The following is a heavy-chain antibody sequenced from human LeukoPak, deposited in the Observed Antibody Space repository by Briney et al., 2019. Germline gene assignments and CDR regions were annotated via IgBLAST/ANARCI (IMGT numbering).Heavy chain of an antibody. J-gene: IGHJ4*02. Sequence: ASVKVSXKASGGTFSSYAISWMRQAPGQGLEWIGGIIPIFGTANYAQKFQGRVTITTDESTSTAYMELSSLRSEDTAVYYCARSHYYDSSGHFDYWGQGTLVTVSS. D-gene: IGHD3-22*01. CDR2: IIPIFGTA. CDR3: ARSHYYDSSGHFDY. V-gene: IGHV1-69*05. CDR1: GGTFSSYA.